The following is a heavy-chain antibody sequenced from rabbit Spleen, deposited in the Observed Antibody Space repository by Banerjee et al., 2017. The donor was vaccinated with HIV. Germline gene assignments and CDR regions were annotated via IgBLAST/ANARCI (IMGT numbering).Heavy chain of an antibody. CDR1: GFSFSSSYY. J-gene: IGHJ4*01. D-gene: IGHD6-1*01. CDR2: IYAGSSGST. V-gene: IGHV1S40*01. Sequence: QSLEESGGDLVKPGASLTLTCTASGFSFSSSYYMCWVRQAPGKGLEWIACIYAGSSGSTYYASWAKGRFTISKTSSTPVTLQMTSLTAADTATYFCARDLYYIYGNDGYALFNLWGQGTLVTV. CDR3: ARDLYYIYGNDGYALFNL.